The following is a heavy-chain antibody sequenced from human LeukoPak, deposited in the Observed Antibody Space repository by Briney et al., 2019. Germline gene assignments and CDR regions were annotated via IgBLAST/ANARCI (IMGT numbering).Heavy chain of an antibody. J-gene: IGHJ6*02. CDR3: ARTGENPPAATLYGMDV. Sequence: SVKVSCKASGGTFISYAISWVQQAPGQGLEWMGGIIPIFGTANYAQKFQGRVTITADESTSTAYMELSSLRSEDTAVYYCARTGENPPAATLYGMDVWGQGTTVTVSS. V-gene: IGHV1-69*13. D-gene: IGHD2-15*01. CDR1: GGTFISYA. CDR2: IIPIFGTA.